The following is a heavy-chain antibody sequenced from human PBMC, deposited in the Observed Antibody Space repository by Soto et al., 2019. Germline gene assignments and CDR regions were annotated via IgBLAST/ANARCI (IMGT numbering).Heavy chain of an antibody. J-gene: IGHJ6*03. CDR2: INAGNGNT. D-gene: IGHD3-3*01. V-gene: IGHV1-3*01. CDR3: AAGITIFGVVINGYYYYYMDV. Sequence: ASVKASCKDSRYALTSYAMHWVRQAPGQRLEWMGWINAGNGNTKYSQKFQGRVTITRDTSASTAYMELSSLRSEDTAVYYCAAGITIFGVVINGYYYYYMDVWGKGTTVTVSS. CDR1: RYALTSYA.